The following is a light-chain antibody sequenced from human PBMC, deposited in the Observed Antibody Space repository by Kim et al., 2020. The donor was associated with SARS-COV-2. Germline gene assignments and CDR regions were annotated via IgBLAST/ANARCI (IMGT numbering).Light chain of an antibody. CDR3: AAWDDSLSGPV. CDR1: SSDVGSNY. V-gene: IGLV1-47*01. CDR2: RNN. J-gene: IGLJ2*01. Sequence: QRVRIYCSGSSSDVGSNYGYWGQQRPGTAPKHLIYRNNQRPSGVPDRFSGSKSDTSASLAISGLRSEDEADYYCAAWDDSLSGPVFGGGTQLTVL.